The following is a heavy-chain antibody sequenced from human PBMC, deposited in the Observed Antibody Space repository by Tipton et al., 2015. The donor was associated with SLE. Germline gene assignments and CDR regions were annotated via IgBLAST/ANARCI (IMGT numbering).Heavy chain of an antibody. D-gene: IGHD5-18*01. Sequence: TLSLTCTVSSGSISSGGYYWSWIRQHPGKGLEWIGYIYYSGSTYYNPSLKSRVTISVDTSKNQFSLKLNSVTAADTAVYYCARHEEGIQLWSYPFDYWGQGTLVTVSS. CDR3: ARHEEGIQLWSYPFDY. CDR2: IYYSGST. CDR1: SGSISSGGYY. J-gene: IGHJ4*02. V-gene: IGHV4-31*03.